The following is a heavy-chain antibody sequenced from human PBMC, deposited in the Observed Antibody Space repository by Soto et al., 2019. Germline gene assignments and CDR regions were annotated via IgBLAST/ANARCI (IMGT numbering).Heavy chain of an antibody. J-gene: IGHJ3*02. CDR3: VKARSSGYYWTGAFDI. V-gene: IGHV3-64D*06. CDR1: GFIFSSYA. D-gene: IGHD3-22*01. CDR2: ISSNGGST. Sequence: QSGGSLRLSCSASGFIFSSYAMHWVRQAPGKGLQYVSSISSNGGSTYHADSVKGRFTISRGNSKNTLYLQMSSLRAEDTAVYYCVKARSSGYYWTGAFDIWGQGTMVTVSS.